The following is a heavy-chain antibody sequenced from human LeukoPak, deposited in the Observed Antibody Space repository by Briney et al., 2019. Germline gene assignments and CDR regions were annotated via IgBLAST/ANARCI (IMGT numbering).Heavy chain of an antibody. D-gene: IGHD3-3*01. V-gene: IGHV1-18*01. CDR1: GYTFTSYG. Sequence: GASVKVSCKASGYTFTSYGISWVRQAPGQGLEWMGWISAYNGNTNYAQKFQGRVTTTRDTSISTAYMELSRLRSDDTAVYYCAHFFGVVARYYNYYYGMDVWGQGTTVTVSS. J-gene: IGHJ6*02. CDR2: ISAYNGNT. CDR3: AHFFGVVARYYNYYYGMDV.